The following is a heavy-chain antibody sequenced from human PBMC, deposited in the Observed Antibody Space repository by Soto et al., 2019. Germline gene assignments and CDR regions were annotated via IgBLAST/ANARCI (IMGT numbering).Heavy chain of an antibody. CDR1: GFTFSDYY. J-gene: IGHJ5*02. CDR2: ISSSSSYT. CDR3: ARGSYYYEHGEP. V-gene: IGHV3-11*06. D-gene: IGHD3-22*01. Sequence: PGGSLRLSCAASGFTFSDYYMSWIRQAPGKGLEWVSYISSSSSYTNYADSVKGRFTISRDNAKNSLYLQMNSLRAEDTAVYYCARGSYYYEHGEPWGQGTLVTVSS.